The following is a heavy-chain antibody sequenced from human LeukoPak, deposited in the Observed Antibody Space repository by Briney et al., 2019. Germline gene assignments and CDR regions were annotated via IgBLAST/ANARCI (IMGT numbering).Heavy chain of an antibody. Sequence: GGSLRLSCAASGFTFSSYWMNWVRQAPGKGLEWVANIKPDASEKNYVDSVKGRFTISRDNAKNSLYLQMNNLRVEDTAVYYCVRDVVADRFSAFDIWGQGTMVTVSS. J-gene: IGHJ3*02. CDR2: IKPDASEK. D-gene: IGHD2-21*01. CDR1: GFTFSSYW. CDR3: VRDVVADRFSAFDI. V-gene: IGHV3-7*01.